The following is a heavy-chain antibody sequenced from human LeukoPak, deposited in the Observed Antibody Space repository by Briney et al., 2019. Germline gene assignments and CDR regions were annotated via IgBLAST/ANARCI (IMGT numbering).Heavy chain of an antibody. D-gene: IGHD5-18*01. CDR3: ASGGGGYSYVYDY. J-gene: IGHJ4*02. Sequence: PGGSLRLSCAASGFTFSYYSMNWVRQAPGKGLEWVSSISSSSSYIYYADSVKGRFTISRDTAKNSLYLQMNSLRADDTAVYYCASGGGGYSYVYDYWGQGTLVTVSS. CDR2: ISSSSSYI. CDR1: GFTFSYYS. V-gene: IGHV3-21*01.